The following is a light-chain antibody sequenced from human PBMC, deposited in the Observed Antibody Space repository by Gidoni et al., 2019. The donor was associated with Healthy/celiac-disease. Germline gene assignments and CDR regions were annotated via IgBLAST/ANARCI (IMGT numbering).Light chain of an antibody. CDR3: MQALQTPPT. V-gene: IGKV2-28*01. CDR1: QSLLHSNGYNY. Sequence: DIVMTQSPLSLPVTPGEPASISCRSSQSLLHSNGYNYLDWYLQKPGQSPQLLIYLGSNRASGVPDRFSGSGSGTEFTLKISRVEAEDVGVYYCMQALQTPPTFGGGTKVEIQ. J-gene: IGKJ4*01. CDR2: LGS.